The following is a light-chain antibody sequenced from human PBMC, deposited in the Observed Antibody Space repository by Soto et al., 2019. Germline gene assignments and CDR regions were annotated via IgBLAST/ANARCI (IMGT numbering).Light chain of an antibody. CDR3: PHYDGYPQT. CDR1: QDINNF. CDR2: AAS. Sequence: DIQMTQSPSSLSASVGDSVTITCRASQDINNFLAWFQQKPGKAPKSLIFAASSLHSGVPSRFSGSGSGTDFTLTISSLQAEDFGTYYCPHYDGYPQTFGQGTRLEIK. J-gene: IGKJ5*01. V-gene: IGKV1-16*01.